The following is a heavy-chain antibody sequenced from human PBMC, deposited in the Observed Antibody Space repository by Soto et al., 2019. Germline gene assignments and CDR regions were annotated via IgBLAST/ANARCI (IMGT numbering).Heavy chain of an antibody. CDR3: ARAIRNQLLSDY. CDR2: MNPESTNT. D-gene: IGHD1-26*01. CDR1: GYTFTNYD. Sequence: QVPLVQSGAEVKQPGASVKVSCRTSGYTFTNYDISWVRQATGQGLEWMGWMNPESTNTGYAEKFQGRVTMTRDTSISTAYMELNSLTTEDTPVYYCARAIRNQLLSDYWGQGTLVTVSS. J-gene: IGHJ4*02. V-gene: IGHV1-8*01.